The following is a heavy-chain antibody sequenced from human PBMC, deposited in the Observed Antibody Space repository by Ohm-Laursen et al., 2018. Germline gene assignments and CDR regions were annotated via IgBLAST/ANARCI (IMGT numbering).Heavy chain of an antibody. CDR3: AKSICSTSCYSFDY. V-gene: IGHV3-23*01. CDR1: GFTFSSYA. CDR2: ISGSGGST. J-gene: IGHJ4*02. Sequence: SLRLSCTAPGFTFSSYAMSWVRQAPGKGLEWVSAISGSGGSTYYADSVKGRFTISRDNSKNTLYLQMNSLRAEDTAVYYCAKSICSTSCYSFDYWGQGTLVTVSS. D-gene: IGHD2-2*02.